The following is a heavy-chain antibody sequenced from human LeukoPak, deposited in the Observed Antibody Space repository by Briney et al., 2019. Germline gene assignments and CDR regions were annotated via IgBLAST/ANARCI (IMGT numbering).Heavy chain of an antibody. CDR2: IYYSGST. D-gene: IGHD1-26*01. Sequence: SETLSLSCTVSGGSISRYYWSWIRQPPGKGLEWISYIYYSGSTNYNPSLKSRVTISVDTSKTQFSLKLSSVTAADTAVYYWGNHSGSRNWFDPWGQGTLVTVSS. J-gene: IGHJ5*02. V-gene: IGHV4-59*01. CDR3: GNHSGSRNWFDP. CDR1: GGSISRYY.